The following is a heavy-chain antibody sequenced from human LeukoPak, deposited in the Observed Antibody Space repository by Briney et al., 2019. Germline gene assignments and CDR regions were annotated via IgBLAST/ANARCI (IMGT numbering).Heavy chain of an antibody. Sequence: GGSLRLSCAASGFTFSSYAMSWVRQPPGKGLEWVSAISGSGGSTYYAHSVKGRFTISRDNSKNTLYLQMNSLRAEDTAVYYCAFMGATYYFHYWGQGTLVTVSS. CDR3: AFMGATYYFHY. J-gene: IGHJ4*02. V-gene: IGHV3-23*01. CDR2: ISGSGGST. D-gene: IGHD1-26*01. CDR1: GFTFSSYA.